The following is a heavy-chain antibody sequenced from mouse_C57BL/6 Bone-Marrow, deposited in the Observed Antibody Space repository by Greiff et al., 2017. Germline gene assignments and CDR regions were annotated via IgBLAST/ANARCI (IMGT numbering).Heavy chain of an antibody. CDR2: INPYNGGT. CDR1: GYTFTDYY. Sequence: VQLQQSGPVLVKPGASVKMSCKASGYTFTDYYMNWVKQSHGKSLEWIGVINPYNGGTSYNQKFKGKATLTVDKSSSTAYMELNSLTSEDSAVYCCARGVPWFAYWGQGTLVTVSA. J-gene: IGHJ3*01. V-gene: IGHV1-19*01. CDR3: ARGVPWFAY.